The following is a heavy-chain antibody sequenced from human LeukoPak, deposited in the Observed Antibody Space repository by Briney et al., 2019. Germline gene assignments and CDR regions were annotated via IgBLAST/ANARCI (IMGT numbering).Heavy chain of an antibody. CDR2: IYTSGST. CDR1: GGSINSGSYY. CDR3: ARRYGPYAFDI. D-gene: IGHD4-17*01. V-gene: IGHV4-61*02. Sequence: SETLSLTCTVSGGSINSGSYYWSWIRQPAGKGLEWIGRIYTSGSTNYNPSLKSRVTISVDTSKNQFSLKLSSVTAADTAVYYCARRYGPYAFDIWGQGTMVTVSS. J-gene: IGHJ3*02.